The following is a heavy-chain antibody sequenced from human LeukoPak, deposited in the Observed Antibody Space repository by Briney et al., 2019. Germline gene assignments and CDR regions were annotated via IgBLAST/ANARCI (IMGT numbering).Heavy chain of an antibody. Sequence: SETLSLTCAVYGGSFSGYYWSWIRHPPGKGLEWIGEINHSGSTNYNPSLKSRVTISVDTSKNQFSLKLSSVTAADTAVYYCARVPYDFWSGYYVDYWGQGTLVTVSS. D-gene: IGHD3-3*01. CDR2: INHSGST. V-gene: IGHV4-34*01. J-gene: IGHJ4*02. CDR1: GGSFSGYY. CDR3: ARVPYDFWSGYYVDY.